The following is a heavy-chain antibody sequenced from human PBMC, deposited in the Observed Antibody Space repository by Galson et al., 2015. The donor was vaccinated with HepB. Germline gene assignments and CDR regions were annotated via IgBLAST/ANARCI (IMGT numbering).Heavy chain of an antibody. CDR2: IIPIRDIT. D-gene: IGHD3-22*01. CDR1: GGTFSRYA. V-gene: IGHV1-69*04. J-gene: IGHJ4*02. Sequence: SVKVSCKASGGTFSRYAISWVRQAPGQGLEWMGRIIPIRDITNYAQKFQDRVTITADKSTTTAYMELSSLTSDDTAIYYCVRAARDYQDSSHYYPYWGQGTLVTVSS. CDR3: VRAARDYQDSSHYYPY.